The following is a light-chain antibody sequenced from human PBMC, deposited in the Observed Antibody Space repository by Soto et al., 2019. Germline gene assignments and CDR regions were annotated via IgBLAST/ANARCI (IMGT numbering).Light chain of an antibody. V-gene: IGLV2-14*01. CDR2: DVS. CDR1: SSDVGGYNY. CDR3: SSYTSSSALDVV. Sequence: QSVLTQPASVSGSPGQSITISCTGTSSDVGGYNYVSWYQQHPGKAPKLMIYDVSNRPSGVSNRFSGSKSGNTASLTISGLQAEDEAGYCCSSYTSSSALDVVFGGGTALAVL. J-gene: IGLJ2*01.